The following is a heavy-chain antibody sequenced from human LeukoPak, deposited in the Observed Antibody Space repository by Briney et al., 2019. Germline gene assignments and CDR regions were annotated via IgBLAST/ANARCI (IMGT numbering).Heavy chain of an antibody. CDR1: GGSISSGSYY. CDR3: ARHGRLLLPYWYFDL. J-gene: IGHJ2*01. V-gene: IGHV4-61*02. Sequence: PSETLSLTCTVSGGSISSGSYYWSWIRQPAGKGLEWIGRIYTSGSTNYNPSLKSRVTISVDTSKNQFSLKLSSVTAADTAVYYCARHGRLLLPYWYFDLWGRGTLVTVSS. D-gene: IGHD1-26*01. CDR2: IYTSGST.